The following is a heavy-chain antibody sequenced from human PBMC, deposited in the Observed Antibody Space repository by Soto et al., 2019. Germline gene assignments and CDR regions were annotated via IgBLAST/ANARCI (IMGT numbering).Heavy chain of an antibody. CDR3: ARLGKYCSSTSCPSD. D-gene: IGHD2-2*01. J-gene: IGHJ4*02. V-gene: IGHV4-34*01. CDR1: GGSFSGYD. CDR2: INHSGST. Sequence: SETLSLTCAVYGGSFSGYDWSWIRQPPGKGLEWIGEINHSGSTNYNPSLKSRVTISVDTSKNQFSLKLSSVTAADTAVYYCARLGKYCSSTSCPSDWGQGTLVTVSS.